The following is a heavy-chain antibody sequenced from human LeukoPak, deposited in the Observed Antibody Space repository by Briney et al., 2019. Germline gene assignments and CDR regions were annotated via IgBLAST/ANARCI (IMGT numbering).Heavy chain of an antibody. V-gene: IGHV3-23*01. CDR3: AHISSSWPDY. J-gene: IGHJ4*02. CDR2: VSGSGGGT. CDR1: GFTFSDYY. Sequence: GRSLRLFCAAAGFTFSDYYMSWIRHAPGKGLEWVSTVSGSGGGTYYADSVEGRFTISRDNSKNTLYLQMNGLRAEDTAVYYCAHISSSWPDYWGQGTLVTVSS. D-gene: IGHD6-13*01.